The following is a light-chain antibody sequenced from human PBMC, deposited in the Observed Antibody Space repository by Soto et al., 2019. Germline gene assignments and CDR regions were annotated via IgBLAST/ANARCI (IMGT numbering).Light chain of an antibody. CDR2: GAS. CDR1: QSVSSSY. Sequence: EIVLTQSPGTLSLSPGERATLPCRASQSVSSSYLAWYQQKPGQAPRLLIYGASSRATGIPVRFSGSGSGTDFTLTISRLEPEDFAVYYCQRYGTSTTFGQGTKVDIK. V-gene: IGKV3-20*01. J-gene: IGKJ1*01. CDR3: QRYGTSTT.